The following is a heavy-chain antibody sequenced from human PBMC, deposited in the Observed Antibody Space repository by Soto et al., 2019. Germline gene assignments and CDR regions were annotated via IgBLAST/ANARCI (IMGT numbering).Heavy chain of an antibody. Sequence: QVQLVQSGAEVKKPGSSVKVSCKTSGGTFSTYSIVWVRQAPGEGLEWMGGIIPIFCTANYAQKFQDRVTITADKSTNTAFMELSSLKSEDTAMYYCASSSGNNYGVGTNYYFDYWGQGTLVTVSS. D-gene: IGHD1-26*01. J-gene: IGHJ4*02. V-gene: IGHV1-69*06. CDR1: GGTFSTYS. CDR2: IIPIFCTA. CDR3: ASSSGNNYGVGTNYYFDY.